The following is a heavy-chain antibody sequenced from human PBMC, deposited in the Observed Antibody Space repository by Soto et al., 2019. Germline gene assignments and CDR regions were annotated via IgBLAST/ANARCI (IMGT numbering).Heavy chain of an antibody. CDR2: ISRDGGTK. J-gene: IGHJ4*02. D-gene: IGHD2-8*02. CDR3: TGEVASGY. CDR1: GFTVSTYG. V-gene: IGHV3-30*03. Sequence: QVQLVESGGGVVQPGRSLRLSCAVSGFTVSTYGMHWVRQAPGKGLEWVAVISRDGGTKYYADSVKGRFTISRDNSRNKLFLEMNSLRGVEMAVYYCTGEVASGYWGQGTLVTVS.